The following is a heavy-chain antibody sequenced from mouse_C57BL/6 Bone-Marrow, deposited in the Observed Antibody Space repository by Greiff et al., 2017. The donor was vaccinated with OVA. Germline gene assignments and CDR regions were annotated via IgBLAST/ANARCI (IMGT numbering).Heavy chain of an antibody. CDR1: GFSFTSYG. Sequence: VQLVESGPGLVAPSQSLSITCTVSGFSFTSYGVHWVRQPPGKGLEWLVVIWSDGSTTYNSALKSRLSISKDNSKSQVFLKMNSLQTDDTAMYYCARHYYDYFYYAMDYWGQGTSVTVSS. D-gene: IGHD2-4*01. CDR2: IWSDGST. J-gene: IGHJ4*01. CDR3: ARHYYDYFYYAMDY. V-gene: IGHV2-6-1*01.